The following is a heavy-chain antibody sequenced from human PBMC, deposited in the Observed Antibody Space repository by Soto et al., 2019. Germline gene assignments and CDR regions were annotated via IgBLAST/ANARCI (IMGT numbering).Heavy chain of an antibody. Sequence: QVQLVQSGAEVKKPGASVKVSCKASGYTFSTYGISWVRQAPGQGLEWMGWISIFNGETRYAQKFQPRVTVTTDTSTTTGYMELRSLRSDDTAVYYCARDVGYCSSSTCLIDYWGQGTLVTVSS. D-gene: IGHD2-2*01. CDR3: ARDVGYCSSSTCLIDY. CDR1: GYTFSTYG. CDR2: ISIFNGET. J-gene: IGHJ4*02. V-gene: IGHV1-18*04.